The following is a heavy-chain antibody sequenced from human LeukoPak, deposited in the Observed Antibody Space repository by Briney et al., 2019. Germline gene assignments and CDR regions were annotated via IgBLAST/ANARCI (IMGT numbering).Heavy chain of an antibody. D-gene: IGHD4-17*01. J-gene: IGHJ5*02. CDR1: RFTFSSFA. V-gene: IGHV3-23*01. Sequence: PGGSLRLSCAASRFTFSSFAMSWVRQAPGKGLEWVSSISGSGGSSYYADSVEGRFTISRDNSKNTLYLQMNSLRAEDTAVYYCARATVTRWFDPWGQGTLVTVSS. CDR2: ISGSGGSS. CDR3: ARATVTRWFDP.